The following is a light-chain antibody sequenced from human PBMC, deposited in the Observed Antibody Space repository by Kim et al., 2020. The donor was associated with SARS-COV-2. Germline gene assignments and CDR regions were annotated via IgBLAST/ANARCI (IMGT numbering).Light chain of an antibody. CDR3: QAWDRTTMV. J-gene: IGLJ2*01. V-gene: IGLV3-1*01. Sequence: SVSPGQPASITCSGDKLGDKYVCWYQQKPGQSPVLVMYQDNKRPSGIPERFSGSNSGNIATLTISGTQAMDEADYYCQAWDRTTMVFGGGTQLTVL. CDR1: KLGDKY. CDR2: QDN.